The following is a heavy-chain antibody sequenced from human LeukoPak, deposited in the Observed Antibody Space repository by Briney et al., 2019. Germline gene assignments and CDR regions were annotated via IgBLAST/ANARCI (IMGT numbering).Heavy chain of an antibody. D-gene: IGHD6-13*01. CDR1: GGSISSSSYY. CDR2: MYYSGST. Sequence: RASETLSLTCTVSGGSISSSSYYWVWIRQPPGKGLEWIGSMYYSGSTYYNPSLKSRVTISVDTSKNQFSLKLSSVTAADTAVYYCARERIAAAGKGATDYWGQGTLVTVSS. J-gene: IGHJ4*02. V-gene: IGHV4-39*07. CDR3: ARERIAAAGKGATDY.